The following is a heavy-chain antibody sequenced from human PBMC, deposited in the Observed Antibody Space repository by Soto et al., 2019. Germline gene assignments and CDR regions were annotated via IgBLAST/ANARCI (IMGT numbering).Heavy chain of an antibody. Sequence: EVQLVESGGVVVQPGGSLRLSCAASGFTFDDYTMHWVRQAPGKGLEWVSLISWDGGSTYYADSVKGRFTISRDNSKNSLYLQMNSLRTEDTALYYCAKDGFYYDSSGPQGHFQHWGQGTLVTVSS. D-gene: IGHD3-22*01. CDR2: ISWDGGST. CDR3: AKDGFYYDSSGPQGHFQH. J-gene: IGHJ1*01. V-gene: IGHV3-43*01. CDR1: GFTFDDYT.